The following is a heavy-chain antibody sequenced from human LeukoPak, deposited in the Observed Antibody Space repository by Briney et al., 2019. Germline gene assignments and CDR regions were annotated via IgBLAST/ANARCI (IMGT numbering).Heavy chain of an antibody. CDR1: AFTFSNYA. CDR2: ISSSGGIT. V-gene: IGHV3-23*01. D-gene: IGHD3-16*01. CDR3: AGSIMITFGGIGY. J-gene: IGHJ4*02. Sequence: GGSLRLSCTGSAFTFSNYAMNWVRQAPGKGLEWVSTISSSGGITYYADSVKGRFTISRDNSKNTLYLQMNSLGAEDTAVYYCAGSIMITFGGIGYWGQGTLVTVSS.